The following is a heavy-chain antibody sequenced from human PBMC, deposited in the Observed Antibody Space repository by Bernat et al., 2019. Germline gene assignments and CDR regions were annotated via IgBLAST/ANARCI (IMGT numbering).Heavy chain of an antibody. CDR3: ARDNWSRSSYDRVDP. D-gene: IGHD2-2*01. Sequence: QVQLQQWGAGLLKPSDTLSLTCAVYGGSFSGHYWSWIRQSPGKGLEWLGEINHSGSANYNSSLKSRVTISVDTSKNQFYLKLSSVTAADTAVYYCARDNWSRSSYDRVDPWGQGTLVTVSS. V-gene: IGHV4-34*01. CDR1: GGSFSGHY. J-gene: IGHJ5*02. CDR2: INHSGSA.